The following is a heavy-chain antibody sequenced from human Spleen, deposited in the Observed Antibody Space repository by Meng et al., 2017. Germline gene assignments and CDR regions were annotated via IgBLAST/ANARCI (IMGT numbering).Heavy chain of an antibody. D-gene: IGHD1-14*01. CDR2: IYPGDSHT. CDR1: GYSFTSYW. V-gene: IGHV5-51*01. Sequence: GGSLRLSCKGSGYSFTSYWIAWVRQMPGKGLEWMGIIYPGDSHTTYSPSFQGQVTISADKSTGTAYLQWSSLKASDTAMYYCARQNRIIGYHGDYWGQGTLVTVS. CDR3: ARQNRIIGYHGDY. J-gene: IGHJ4*02.